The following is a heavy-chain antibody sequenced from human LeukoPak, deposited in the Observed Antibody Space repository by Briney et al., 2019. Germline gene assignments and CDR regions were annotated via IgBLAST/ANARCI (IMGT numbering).Heavy chain of an antibody. CDR3: ARDRAWNYFDY. CDR2: ISNDGSRK. J-gene: IGHJ4*02. Sequence: GGSLRLFCAPSGFTFSRHGMHWVRQAPGKGLEWVAIISNDGSRKYYAHSVEGRFTISRDNSKNTLYLQMDSLRAEDTAVYYCARDRAWNYFDYWGQGTLVTVSS. D-gene: IGHD3-3*01. V-gene: IGHV3-30*03. CDR1: GFTFSRHG.